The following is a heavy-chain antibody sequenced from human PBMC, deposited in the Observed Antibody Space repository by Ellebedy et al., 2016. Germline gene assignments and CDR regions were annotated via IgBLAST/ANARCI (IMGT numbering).Heavy chain of an antibody. CDR3: ARGAYYYGSGSYYPAIPAVAFDI. CDR2: INRSGST. V-gene: IGHV4-34*01. Sequence: ESLKISCAASGFTFSSYSMNWVRQSPGKGLEWIGEINRSGSTSYNPSLKSQVSISVDTSKNQFSLKLSSVTAADTAVYYCARGAYYYGSGSYYPAIPAVAFDIWGQGTMVTVSS. CDR1: GFTFSSYS. D-gene: IGHD3-10*01. J-gene: IGHJ3*02.